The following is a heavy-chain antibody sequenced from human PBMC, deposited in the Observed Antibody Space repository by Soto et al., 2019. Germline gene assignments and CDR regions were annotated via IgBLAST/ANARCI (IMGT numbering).Heavy chain of an antibody. CDR3: ARPILVVTTTQPYYYGVDI. J-gene: IGHJ6*02. CDR2: IYYSGRT. V-gene: IGHV4-31*03. Sequence: PSETLSLTCTVSGGSIRSDGYYWSWVRQHPGKGLEYIGYIYYSGRTYYNPSLMSRVTISLDTSESQFSLKLSSVTAADTAVYYCARPILVVTTTQPYYYGVDIWGQGTTVTVSS. CDR1: GGSIRSDGYY. D-gene: IGHD2-21*02.